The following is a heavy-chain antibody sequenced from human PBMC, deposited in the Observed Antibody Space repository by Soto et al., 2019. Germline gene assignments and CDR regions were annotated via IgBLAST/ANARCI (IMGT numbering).Heavy chain of an antibody. CDR2: IYYSGST. J-gene: IGHJ4*02. Sequence: SETLSLTCTVSGGSISSSSYYWGWIRLPPGKGLEWIGSIYYSGSTYYNPSLKSRVTISVDTSKNQFSLKLSSVTAADTAVYYCARHRGDYGDYVYYFDYWGQGTLVTVSS. CDR1: GGSISSSSYY. V-gene: IGHV4-39*01. CDR3: ARHRGDYGDYVYYFDY. D-gene: IGHD4-17*01.